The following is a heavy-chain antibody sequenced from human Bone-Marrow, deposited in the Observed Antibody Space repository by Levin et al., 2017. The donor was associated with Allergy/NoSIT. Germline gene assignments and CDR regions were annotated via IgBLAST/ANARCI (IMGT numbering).Heavy chain of an antibody. CDR1: GFTFSSYW. CDR2: IKQDGSEK. CDR3: AREYSSGWRTIYYYYYYMDV. J-gene: IGHJ6*03. D-gene: IGHD6-19*01. Sequence: PGGSLRLSCAASGFTFSSYWMSWVRQAPGKGLEWVANIKQDGSEKYYVDSVKGRFTISRDNAKNSLYLQMNSLRAEDTAVYYCAREYSSGWRTIYYYYYYMDVWGKGTTVTVSS. V-gene: IGHV3-7*03.